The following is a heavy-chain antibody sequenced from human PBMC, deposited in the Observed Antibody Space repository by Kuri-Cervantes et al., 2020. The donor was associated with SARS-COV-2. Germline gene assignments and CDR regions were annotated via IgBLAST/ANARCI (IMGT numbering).Heavy chain of an antibody. J-gene: IGHJ4*02. D-gene: IGHD3-16*01. V-gene: IGHV4-34*01. CDR2: MNDSGAA. Sequence: GSLRLSCDVSGGSFTYYYWSWIRQPPGKGLEFIGEMNDSGAANYNPSLKSRVTISVDMSRNQFSLRLTSVTAADTAVYYCARAWGYWGQGTLVTVSS. CDR3: ARAWGY. CDR1: GGSFTYYY.